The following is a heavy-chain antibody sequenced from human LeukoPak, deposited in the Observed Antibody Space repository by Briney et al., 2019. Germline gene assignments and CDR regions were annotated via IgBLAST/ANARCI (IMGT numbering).Heavy chain of an antibody. J-gene: IGHJ6*02. V-gene: IGHV3-64D*09. CDR3: VKSPSDGLDV. CDR2: IFTNGDTT. Sequence: GSLRLSCSASGFTFSTYPMHWVRQAPGKGLEYVSTIFTNGDTTSYAASVKGRFTTSRDDSKNTLYLQMSSLRPEDTAVYYCVKSPSDGLDVWGQGATVTVSS. CDR1: GFTFSTYP.